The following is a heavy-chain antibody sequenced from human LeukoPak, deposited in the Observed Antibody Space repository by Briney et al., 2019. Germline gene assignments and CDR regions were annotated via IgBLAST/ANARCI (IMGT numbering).Heavy chain of an antibody. D-gene: IGHD2-2*01. J-gene: IGHJ4*02. CDR3: AASLPNIVVVPATKGPFGY. CDR2: ISGGGVTT. V-gene: IGHV3-23*01. CDR1: GFTFSSYA. Sequence: GGSLRLSCAASGFTFSSYAMSWVRQAPGKGLEWVSGISGGGVTTYYADSVKGRFTISRDNSKNTLYLQMNSLRAEDTAVYYCAASLPNIVVVPATKGPFGYWGQGALVTVSS.